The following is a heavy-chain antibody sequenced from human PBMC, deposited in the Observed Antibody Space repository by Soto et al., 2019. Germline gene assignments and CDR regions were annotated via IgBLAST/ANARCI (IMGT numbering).Heavy chain of an antibody. Sequence: GESLKISCKGSGYSFTSYWIAWVRQVPGKGLELMGVIYPGDSDIRYSPSFQGQVTISADKSISTAYLQWSSLKASDTAIYYCARVAGSGYKYQHYGMDVWGQGTTVTVSS. CDR1: GYSFTSYW. J-gene: IGHJ6*02. CDR2: IYPGDSDI. CDR3: ARVAGSGYKYQHYGMDV. D-gene: IGHD5-12*01. V-gene: IGHV5-51*01.